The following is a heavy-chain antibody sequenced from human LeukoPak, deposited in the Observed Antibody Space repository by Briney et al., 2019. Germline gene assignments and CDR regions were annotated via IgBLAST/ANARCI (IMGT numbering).Heavy chain of an antibody. CDR3: AKGLRFLEWLSNDAFDI. V-gene: IGHV3-30-3*01. D-gene: IGHD3-3*01. CDR1: GFTLSSYP. J-gene: IGHJ3*02. CDR2: IAYDGSIT. Sequence: GGSLRLSCAASGFTLSSYPMHWVRQAPGKGLEWLAVIAYDGSITLYTDSVKGRFTISRDNSKNTLYLQMNSLRAEDTAVYYCAKGLRFLEWLSNDAFDIWGQGTMVTVSS.